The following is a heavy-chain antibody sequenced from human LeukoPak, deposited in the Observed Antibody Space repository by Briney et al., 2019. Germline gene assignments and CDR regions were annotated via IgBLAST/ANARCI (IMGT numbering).Heavy chain of an antibody. CDR1: GFTFSWAW. CDR3: TTDHTDMGRYIGLGGTGVL. V-gene: IGHV3-15*01. CDR2: IQSKGDAAAT. J-gene: IGHJ4*02. D-gene: IGHD3-16*01. Sequence: PGRSPRLSCTTSGFTFSWAWMSWVRQAPGKGLEWVGHIQSKGDAAATHSGAAVKGRLTISRDDSKDTVYLQMNNLQVEDTAIYYCTTDHTDMGRYIGLGGTGVLWGQGTLATVS.